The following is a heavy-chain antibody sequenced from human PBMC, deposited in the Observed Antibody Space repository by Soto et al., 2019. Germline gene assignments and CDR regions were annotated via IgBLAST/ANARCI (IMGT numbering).Heavy chain of an antibody. J-gene: IGHJ4*02. D-gene: IGHD2-2*01. Sequence: GGSLRLSCAASGFTFSSYWMHWVRQAPGKGLVWVSRINSDGSSTSYADSVKGRFTISRDNAKNTLYLQMNSLRAEDTAVYYCARDFSVGHDQLPKYFDYWGQGTLVTVSS. CDR2: INSDGSST. CDR3: ARDFSVGHDQLPKYFDY. CDR1: GFTFSSYW. V-gene: IGHV3-74*01.